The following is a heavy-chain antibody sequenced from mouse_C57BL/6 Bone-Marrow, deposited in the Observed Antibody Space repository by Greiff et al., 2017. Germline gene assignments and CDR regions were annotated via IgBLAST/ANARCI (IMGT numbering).Heavy chain of an antibody. Sequence: VQLQESGAELARPGASVKLSCKASGYTFTSYGISWVKQRTGQGLEWIGEIYPSSGNTYYNEKFKGKATLTADTSSSTAYMELRSLTSEDSADYFWARGGYYGNYAMDYWGQGTSVTVSS. J-gene: IGHJ4*01. CDR3: ARGGYYGNYAMDY. V-gene: IGHV1-81*01. CDR2: IYPSSGNT. D-gene: IGHD1-1*01. CDR1: GYTFTSYG.